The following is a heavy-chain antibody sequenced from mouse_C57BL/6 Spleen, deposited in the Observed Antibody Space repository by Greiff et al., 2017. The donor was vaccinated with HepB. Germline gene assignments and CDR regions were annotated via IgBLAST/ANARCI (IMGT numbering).Heavy chain of an antibody. CDR3: ARGSNPYAMDY. J-gene: IGHJ4*01. Sequence: EVQLQESGPGMVKPSQSLSLTCTVTGYSITSGYDWHWIRHFPGNKLEWMGYISYSGSTNYNPSLKSRISITHDTSKNHFFLKLNSVTTEDTATYYCARGSNPYAMDYWGQGTSVTVSS. CDR2: ISYSGST. D-gene: IGHD2-5*01. CDR1: GYSITSGYD. V-gene: IGHV3-1*01.